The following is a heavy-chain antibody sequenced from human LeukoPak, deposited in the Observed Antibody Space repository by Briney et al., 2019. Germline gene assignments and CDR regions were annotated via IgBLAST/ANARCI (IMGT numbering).Heavy chain of an antibody. CDR1: GDSMSSYY. J-gene: IGHJ4*02. CDR2: IHPSGST. CDR3: ARGPPPDFDY. V-gene: IGHV4-4*07. Sequence: KPSDTLSLTCTVSGDSMSSYYWSWVRQPAGKGLEWIGRIHPSGSTNYNPSLKSRVTLSVDTSKNQFSLKLSSVTAADTAVYYCARGPPPDFDYWGRGTLVTVSS.